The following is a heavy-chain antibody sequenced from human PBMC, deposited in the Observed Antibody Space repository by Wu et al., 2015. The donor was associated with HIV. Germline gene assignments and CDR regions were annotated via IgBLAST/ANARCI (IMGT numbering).Heavy chain of an antibody. CDR1: GATFSVYA. CDR2: LIPMYGTA. J-gene: IGHJ4*02. V-gene: IGHV1-69*13. CDR3: AMAPGYYDSSGYYAY. D-gene: IGHD3-22*01. Sequence: QVQLVQSGAEVKKPGSSVRVSCKASGATFSVYALSWVRQAPGQGLEWMGRLIPMYGTADYAQKFQGRVTITADESTSTAYMELSSLRSEDTAVYYCAMAPGYYDSSGYYAYWGQGTLVTVSS.